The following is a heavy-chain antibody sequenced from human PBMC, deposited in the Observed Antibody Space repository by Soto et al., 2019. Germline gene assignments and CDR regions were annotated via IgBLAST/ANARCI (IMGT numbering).Heavy chain of an antibody. V-gene: IGHV3-15*07. J-gene: IGHJ6*02. CDR3: TTGSVEGV. Sequence: EVQLVESGGGLVKPGGSLRLSCAASDFTITNVWMNWVRQAPGKGLEWVGRIKTKAEGGATDYAAPLKGRFTISRDDSRNTLFLQMNSLKTEDTAVYYCTTGSVEGVWGQGATVTVSS. CDR1: DFTITNVW. D-gene: IGHD2-15*01. CDR2: IKTKAEGGAT.